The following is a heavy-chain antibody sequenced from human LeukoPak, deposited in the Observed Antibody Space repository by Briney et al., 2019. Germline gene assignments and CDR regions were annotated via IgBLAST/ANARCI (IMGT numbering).Heavy chain of an antibody. V-gene: IGHV1-2*02. Sequence: ASVKVSCKASGYTFTGYYMHWVRQAPGQGLEWMGWINPNSGGTNYAQKFQGRVTMTRDTSISPAYMELSRLKSDDTAVYYCARGDWNFVSAFDIWVQGTMVTVSS. D-gene: IGHD1-7*01. J-gene: IGHJ3*02. CDR1: GYTFTGYY. CDR3: ARGDWNFVSAFDI. CDR2: INPNSGGT.